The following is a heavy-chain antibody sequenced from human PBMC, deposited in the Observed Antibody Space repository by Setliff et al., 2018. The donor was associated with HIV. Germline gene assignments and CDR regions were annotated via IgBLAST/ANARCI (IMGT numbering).Heavy chain of an antibody. D-gene: IGHD3-22*01. CDR2: LSSSGRT. Sequence: SETLSLTCTVSGDFFSSDYYWGWIRQPPGKGLEWIGSLSSSGRTRYNPSLESRVTISVDTSKNQFSLNLNSVTAADTAVYYCARLLSRGYYEGAFDIWGQGTMVTVSS. CDR3: ARLLSRGYYEGAFDI. V-gene: IGHV4-38-2*02. J-gene: IGHJ3*02. CDR1: GDFFSSDYY.